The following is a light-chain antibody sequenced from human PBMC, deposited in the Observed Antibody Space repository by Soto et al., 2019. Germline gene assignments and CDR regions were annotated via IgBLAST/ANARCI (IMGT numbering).Light chain of an antibody. CDR3: KQYNNWPET. CDR2: GAS. Sequence: EIAIAQSPATLSVYTGQRPSVSRGPSQSVSSNLAWYQQKPGQARRLLIYGASTRATGIPARFSGSGSGTEFTLTISSLQSEDFAVYYCKQYNNWPETFGQGTKVYIK. J-gene: IGKJ1*01. V-gene: IGKV3-15*01. CDR1: QSVSSN.